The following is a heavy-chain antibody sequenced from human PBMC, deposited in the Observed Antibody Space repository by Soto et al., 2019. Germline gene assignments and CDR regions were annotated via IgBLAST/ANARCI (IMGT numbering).Heavy chain of an antibody. V-gene: IGHV3-23*01. J-gene: IGHJ4*02. CDR1: GFTFSSYG. Sequence: GGSLRLSCAASGFTFSSYGMNWVRQAPGKGLEWVSIVSGAGTIIYYADPVKGRFTISRDNSKNTVFLQMNSLRVEDTAVYYCAKGPAAGYFDYWGQGTLVTVSS. CDR3: AKGPAAGYFDY. CDR2: VSGAGTII. D-gene: IGHD2-2*01.